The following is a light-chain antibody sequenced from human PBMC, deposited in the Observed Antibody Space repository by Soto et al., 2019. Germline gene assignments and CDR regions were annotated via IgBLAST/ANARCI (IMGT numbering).Light chain of an antibody. CDR2: RVS. CDR1: QSLLRSDGNTY. CDR3: KQGTHWPPWT. V-gene: IGKV2-30*02. J-gene: IGKJ1*01. Sequence: DVVMTQSPLSLPVTLGQPASISCRSSQSLLRSDGNTYLNWFQQRPGQSPRRLIYRVSNRDSGVPDRFSGSGSGTDFTLKISRVEAEDVGVYYCKQGTHWPPWTFGQGTKVEIK.